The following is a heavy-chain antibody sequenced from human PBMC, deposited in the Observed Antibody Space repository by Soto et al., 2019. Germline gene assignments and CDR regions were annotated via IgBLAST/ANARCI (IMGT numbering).Heavy chain of an antibody. J-gene: IGHJ6*02. CDR1: GGSLGSYY. D-gene: IGHD2-8*02. CDR2: VFYTGRA. CDR3: ARDHLVLPAHDFFYGSDV. Sequence: ETLSLTCTVSGGSLGSYYWSWIRQPPGKGLEWIGYVFYTGRANYDASLKSRVSISLDTSNYQFSLKLSSVTAADTAVYYCARDHLVLPAHDFFYGSDVWGRGATVTVSS. V-gene: IGHV4-59*01.